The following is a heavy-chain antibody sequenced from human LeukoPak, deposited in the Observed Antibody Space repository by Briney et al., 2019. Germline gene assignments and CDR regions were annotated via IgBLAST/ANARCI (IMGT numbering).Heavy chain of an antibody. V-gene: IGHV4-4*07. CDR1: GGSISSYY. CDR3: AVGDYLFF. J-gene: IGHJ4*02. Sequence: SETLSLLCTVSGGSISSYYWSWIRQPAGKGLEWIGRIYSSGSTNYNPSLKSRVTISVDTSKHQFSLKLSSVTAADTAVYYCAVGDYLFFWGQGTMVTVSS. CDR2: IYSSGST.